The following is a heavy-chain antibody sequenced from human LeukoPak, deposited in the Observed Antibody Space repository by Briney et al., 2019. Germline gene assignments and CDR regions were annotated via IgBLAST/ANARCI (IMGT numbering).Heavy chain of an antibody. CDR3: ARDPYFDWLNHFDY. D-gene: IGHD3-9*01. CDR1: GGSISRSSYY. Sequence: SETLSLTCTVSGGSISRSSYYWGWIRQPPGKGLEWIGSINYSGRTYYNPSLKSRVTISVDTTKNQFSLKLTSVTAADTAVYYCARDPYFDWLNHFDYWGQGTLVTVSS. V-gene: IGHV4-39*07. CDR2: INYSGRT. J-gene: IGHJ4*02.